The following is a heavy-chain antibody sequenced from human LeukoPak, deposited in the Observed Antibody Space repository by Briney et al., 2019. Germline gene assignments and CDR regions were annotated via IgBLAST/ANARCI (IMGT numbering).Heavy chain of an antibody. CDR2: INTYNGIT. D-gene: IGHD2-21*01. CDR1: GYIFNHYS. V-gene: IGHV1-18*04. CDR3: ATDGGWAYHDHPIGN. J-gene: IGHJ4*02. Sequence: ASVKVSCKPSGYIFNHYSISWVRQAPGQGLEWMGWINTYNGITKYAQKFQGRVAMTTDTSTRTVYMDLRGLGPDDTAVYFCATDGGWAYHDHPIGNWGQGTQVTVSS.